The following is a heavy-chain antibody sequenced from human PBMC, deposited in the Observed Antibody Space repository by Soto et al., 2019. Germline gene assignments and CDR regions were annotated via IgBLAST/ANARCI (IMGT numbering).Heavy chain of an antibody. CDR3: AGDSSGYSYDAFDI. D-gene: IGHD3-22*01. J-gene: IGHJ3*02. Sequence: GGSLRLSCAASRFTFSTYWMHWVRQAQGKGLVWVSRINSDGTGTSYADSVKGRTTISRDNAKNTLYLQMNSLRSEDTAVYYCAGDSSGYSYDAFDIWGQGTMVTVSS. CDR1: RFTFSTYW. CDR2: INSDGTGT. V-gene: IGHV3-74*01.